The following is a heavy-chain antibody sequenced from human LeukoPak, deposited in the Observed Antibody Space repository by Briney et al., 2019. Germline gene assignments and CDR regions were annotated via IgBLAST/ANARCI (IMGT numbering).Heavy chain of an antibody. CDR1: GGSISSYY. Sequence: SETLSLTFTVTGGSISSYYWSWIRQPAGKGLEWIGRIYTSGSTNYNPSLKSRVTMSVDTSKNQFSLKLSSVTAADTAVYYCARDRGRGYYDSSGYYDAFDIWGQGTMVTVSS. CDR2: IYTSGST. J-gene: IGHJ3*02. CDR3: ARDRGRGYYDSSGYYDAFDI. D-gene: IGHD3-22*01. V-gene: IGHV4-4*07.